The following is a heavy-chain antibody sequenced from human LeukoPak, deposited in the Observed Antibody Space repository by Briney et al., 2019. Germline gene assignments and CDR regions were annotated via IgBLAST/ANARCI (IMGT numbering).Heavy chain of an antibody. CDR1: GFTFSSYW. CDR2: IKQDGSEK. V-gene: IGHV3-7*01. J-gene: IGHJ6*03. D-gene: IGHD3-3*01. CDR3: ARAIFGVVPLTYYYMDV. Sequence: GGSLRLSCAASGFTFSSYWMSWVRQAPGKGLEWVANIKQDGSEKYYVDSAKGRFTISRDNAKNSLYLQMNSLRAEDTAVYYCARAIFGVVPLTYYYMDVWGKGTTVTVSS.